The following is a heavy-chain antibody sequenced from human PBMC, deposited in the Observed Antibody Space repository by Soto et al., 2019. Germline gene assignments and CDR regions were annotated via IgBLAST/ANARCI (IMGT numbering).Heavy chain of an antibody. J-gene: IGHJ5*02. D-gene: IGHD6-13*01. CDR3: ARTPDGSWPTWFDP. Sequence: SETLSLTCAVSGGSISSSNWWSWVRQPPGKGLEWIGEIYHSGSTNYNPSLKSRVTISVETSKNQFSLNLGSVTAADTAVYYCARTPDGSWPTWFDPWGQGILVTVSS. V-gene: IGHV4-4*02. CDR2: IYHSGST. CDR1: GGSISSSNW.